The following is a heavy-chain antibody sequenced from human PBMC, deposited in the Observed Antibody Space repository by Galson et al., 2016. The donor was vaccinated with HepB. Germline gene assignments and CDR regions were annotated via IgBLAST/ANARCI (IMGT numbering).Heavy chain of an antibody. V-gene: IGHV3-48*01. D-gene: IGHD3-16*01. Sequence: SLRLSCAPSGFTFSSFSMHWVRQAPGKGLEWLSYISSSGDAVYYADSVRGRFTISRDNAKNSLFLQMNSLRVEDTAVYYCARDLGVHAGNYWGPGTLVTVSS. CDR2: ISSSGDAV. CDR3: ARDLGVHAGNY. J-gene: IGHJ4*02. CDR1: GFTFSSFS.